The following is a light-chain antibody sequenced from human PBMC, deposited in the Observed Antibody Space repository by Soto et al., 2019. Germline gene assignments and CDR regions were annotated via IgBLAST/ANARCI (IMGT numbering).Light chain of an antibody. CDR2: DTN. J-gene: IGLJ2*01. V-gene: IGLV1-44*01. CDR1: SSNIGLND. CDR3: AAWDDSLNGPV. Sequence: QSVLTQPPSASGTPGQTVTISCSGSSSNIGLNDVHWYRQLSGTAPQILIYDTNQQATGVPDRFSGSRSGTSASLAIHGLQSEDEAEYHCAAWDDSLNGPVFGGGTKLTV.